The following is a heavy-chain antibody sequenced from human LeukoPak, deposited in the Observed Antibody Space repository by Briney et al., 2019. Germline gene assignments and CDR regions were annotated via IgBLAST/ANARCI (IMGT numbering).Heavy chain of an antibody. CDR2: ITDSGGYT. D-gene: IGHD3-22*01. Sequence: GGSLRLSCAASGFTFRSYAMSWVRQAPGKGLEWVSAITDSGGYTDYADSVKGRFTISRDNSKNTVYLQMNSLRAEDTAVYYCARRYYYDSSGYYYDYWGQGTLVTVSS. CDR1: GFTFRSYA. CDR3: ARRYYYDSSGYYYDY. V-gene: IGHV3-23*01. J-gene: IGHJ4*02.